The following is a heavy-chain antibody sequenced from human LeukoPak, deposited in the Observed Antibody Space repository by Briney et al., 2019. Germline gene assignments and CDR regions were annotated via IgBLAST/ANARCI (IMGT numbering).Heavy chain of an antibody. CDR3: ARPYDTSGYYNYYFDY. Sequence: ASVKVSCKASGYTFSTYAISWVRQAPGQGLEWMGWISAYNVNTNYAQKFQGRVTMTTDTSTSTAYMELRSLKSDDTAVYFCARPYDTSGYYNYYFDYWGQGTLVTVSS. CDR2: ISAYNVNT. D-gene: IGHD3-22*01. CDR1: GYTFSTYA. V-gene: IGHV1-18*01. J-gene: IGHJ4*02.